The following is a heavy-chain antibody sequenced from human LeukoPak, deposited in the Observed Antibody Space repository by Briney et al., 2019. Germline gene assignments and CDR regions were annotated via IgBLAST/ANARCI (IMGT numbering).Heavy chain of an antibody. CDR3: AKAEGYDILTGLDY. D-gene: IGHD3-9*01. V-gene: IGHV3-23*01. CDR2: IGASGGST. CDR1: GFTFSSYA. J-gene: IGHJ4*02. Sequence: GGSLSLSCATSGFTFSSYAMSWVRQAPGKGLEWVSGIGASGGSTYYADSVKGRFTISRDNSKNTLYLQMNSLRTEDTAVYYCAKAEGYDILTGLDYWGQGTLVTVSS.